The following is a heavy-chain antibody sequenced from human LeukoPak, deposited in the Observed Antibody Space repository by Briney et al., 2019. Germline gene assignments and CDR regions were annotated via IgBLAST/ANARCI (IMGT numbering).Heavy chain of an antibody. D-gene: IGHD5-12*01. CDR3: AKDPVRDNIVTGDYFDY. V-gene: IGHV3-23*01. J-gene: IGHJ4*02. CDR2: ISGNSNSI. Sequence: GGSLRLSCAASGFTFSSYAMSWVRQAPGKGLEWVSAISGNSNSIYYTDSVKGRFTISRDKSKNTLYLQVNGLRAEDTAVYHCAKDPVRDNIVTGDYFDYWGQGTLVTVSS. CDR1: GFTFSSYA.